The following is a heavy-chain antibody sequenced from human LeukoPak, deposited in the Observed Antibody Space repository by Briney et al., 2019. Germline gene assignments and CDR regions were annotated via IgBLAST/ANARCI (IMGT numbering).Heavy chain of an antibody. D-gene: IGHD3-3*01. CDR1: GGSVSSFSYY. V-gene: IGHV4-39*01. J-gene: IGHJ4*02. CDR3: ARHRRADFRPGGPIDY. CDR2: IYYSGST. Sequence: SETLSLTCSVSGGSVSSFSYYWGWIRQPPGKGLEWIGNIYYSGSTYFNPSLKSRFTMSVDKSKNQFYLEMSSVTAADTAVYYCARHRRADFRPGGPIDYWGQGTLVTVSS.